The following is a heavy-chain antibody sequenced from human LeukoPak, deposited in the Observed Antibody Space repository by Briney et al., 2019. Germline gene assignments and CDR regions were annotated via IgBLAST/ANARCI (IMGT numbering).Heavy chain of an antibody. D-gene: IGHD2-2*01. CDR1: WFTFSWQG. CDR2: IWVGGSQK. J-gene: IGHJ2*01. V-gene: IGHV3-33*03. CDR3: VVVLVPSAFWHFDV. Sequence: TGGSLSLFCAACWFTFSWQGFRWVRQARGRGRECVGVIWVGGSQKYYADSVQGRFTISRDNSKNTLYMQMDSLRAEDTAMYYCVVVLVPSAFWHFDVWGPGTLVTVSS.